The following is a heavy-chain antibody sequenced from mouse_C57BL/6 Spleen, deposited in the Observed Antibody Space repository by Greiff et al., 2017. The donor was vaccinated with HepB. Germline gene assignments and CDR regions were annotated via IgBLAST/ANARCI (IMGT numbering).Heavy chain of an antibody. Sequence: VQLQQSGAELVKPGASVKMSCKASGYTFTSYWITWVKQRPGQGLEWIGDIYPGSGSTNYNEKFKSKATLTVDTSSSTAYMQLSSLTSEDSAVYYCARYGSSWAMDYWGQGTSVTVSS. V-gene: IGHV1-55*01. D-gene: IGHD1-1*01. CDR1: GYTFTSYW. J-gene: IGHJ4*01. CDR2: IYPGSGST. CDR3: ARYGSSWAMDY.